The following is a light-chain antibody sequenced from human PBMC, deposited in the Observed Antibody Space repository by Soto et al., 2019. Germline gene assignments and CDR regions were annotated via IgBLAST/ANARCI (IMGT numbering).Light chain of an antibody. J-gene: IGKJ1*01. CDR2: KAS. CDR3: QQYNSYWT. CDR1: QGISSY. V-gene: IGKV1-5*03. Sequence: DIQLTQSPSFLSASVGYRVTITCRASQGISSYLAWYQQKPGKAPKLLIYKASSLESGVPSRFSGSGSGTEFTLTISSLQPDDFATYYCQQYNSYWTFGQGTKVDIK.